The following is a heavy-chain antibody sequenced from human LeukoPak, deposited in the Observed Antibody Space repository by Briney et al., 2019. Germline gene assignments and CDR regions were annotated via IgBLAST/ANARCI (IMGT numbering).Heavy chain of an antibody. CDR1: GYSFPSYW. Sequence: GESLKISCKGSGYSFPSYWIGWVRQMPGKGLEWMGIIYPCDSDTRYSPSFQGQVTISADKPISIAYLQWSSLKASDTAMYYCARYLTIDGYNSGYYFDYWGQGTLVTVSS. D-gene: IGHD5-24*01. CDR2: IYPCDSDT. J-gene: IGHJ4*02. V-gene: IGHV5-51*04. CDR3: ARYLTIDGYNSGYYFDY.